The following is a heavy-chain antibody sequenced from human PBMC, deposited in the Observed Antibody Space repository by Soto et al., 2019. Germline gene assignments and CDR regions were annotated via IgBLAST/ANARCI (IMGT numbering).Heavy chain of an antibody. J-gene: IGHJ4*02. CDR1: GFTFSSYG. CDR3: AKQITMIVVAPVDY. V-gene: IGHV3-30*18. Sequence: GGSLRLSCAASGFTFSSYGMHWVRQAPGKGLEWVAVISYDGSNKYYADSVKGRFTISRDNSKNTLYLQMNSLRAEDTAVYYCAKQITMIVVAPVDYWGQGTLVTVSS. D-gene: IGHD3-22*01. CDR2: ISYDGSNK.